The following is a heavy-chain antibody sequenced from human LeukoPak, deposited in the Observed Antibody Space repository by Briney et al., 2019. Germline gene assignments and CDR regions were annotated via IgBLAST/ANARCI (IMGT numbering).Heavy chain of an antibody. D-gene: IGHD6-25*01. Sequence: PGGSLRLSCAASRFTFSSYWMHWVRQAPGKGLAWVSRIISDGSSTSYADSVKGRFTISRDNAKNTLYLQMNSLRAEDTAAYYCAREDVDITEATSGAFDIWGQGTMVTVSS. CDR2: IISDGSST. CDR1: RFTFSSYW. V-gene: IGHV3-74*01. J-gene: IGHJ3*02. CDR3: AREDVDITEATSGAFDI.